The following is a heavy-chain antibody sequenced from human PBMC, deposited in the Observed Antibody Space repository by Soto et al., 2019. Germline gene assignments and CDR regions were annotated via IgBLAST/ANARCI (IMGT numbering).Heavy chain of an antibody. CDR2: IHPNGGST. V-gene: IGHV1-46*01. D-gene: IGHD6-19*01. CDR3: ARRGSRLSVAVAAFDY. Sequence: ASVKVSCKGSVYSFTNYYMHWVRQAPGQGLEYMGVIHPNGGSTNYNPSLKSRVTMSVDTSKNHFSLKLTSVTAADTAVYFCARRGSRLSVAVAAFDYWSQGTLVTVSS. J-gene: IGHJ4*02. CDR1: VYSFTNYY.